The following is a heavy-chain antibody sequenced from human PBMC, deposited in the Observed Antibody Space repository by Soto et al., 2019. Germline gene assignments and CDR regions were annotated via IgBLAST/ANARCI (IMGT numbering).Heavy chain of an antibody. Sequence: SETLSLTCTVSGGSISSGGYYWSWIRQHPGKGLEWIGYIYYSGSTYYNPSLKSRVTISVDTSKNQFSLKLSSVTAADTAVHYCAREATGGYYGSGSYGYYYYYMDVWGKGTTVTVSS. J-gene: IGHJ6*03. CDR1: GGSISSGGYY. D-gene: IGHD3-10*01. V-gene: IGHV4-31*03. CDR2: IYYSGST. CDR3: AREATGGYYGSGSYGYYYYYMDV.